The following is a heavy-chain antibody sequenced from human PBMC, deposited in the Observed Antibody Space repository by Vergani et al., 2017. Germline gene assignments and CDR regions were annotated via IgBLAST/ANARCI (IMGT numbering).Heavy chain of an antibody. CDR2: MDYSGST. CDR3: ASKRGACRAAYCHSYDF. CDR1: EYSFGNY. J-gene: IGHJ4*02. V-gene: IGHV4-59*05. Sequence: VELVQSGPEMRKPGESLKISCKGSEYSFGNYWIGWVRQMPGKGLEWIGSMDYSGSTSYNPSLESRISISFETPKNQFSLRLTSVTAADTAVYYCASKRGACRAAYCHSYDFWGPGTLVGVSS. D-gene: IGHD2-15*01.